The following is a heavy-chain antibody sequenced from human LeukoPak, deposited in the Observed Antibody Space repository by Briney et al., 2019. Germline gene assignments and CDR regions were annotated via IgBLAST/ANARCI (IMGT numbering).Heavy chain of an antibody. D-gene: IGHD4-17*01. V-gene: IGHV3-23*01. J-gene: IGHJ4*02. CDR1: GFSFSNYG. Sequence: PGGSLRLSCAASGFSFSNYGMNWVRQAPGKGLEWVSGITGNGATTYYADSVKGRFTISRDNSRNTVYLQMNSLRAEDTAVYYCARGHTAVTRHFDFWGQGTLVTVSS. CDR3: ARGHTAVTRHFDF. CDR2: ITGNGATT.